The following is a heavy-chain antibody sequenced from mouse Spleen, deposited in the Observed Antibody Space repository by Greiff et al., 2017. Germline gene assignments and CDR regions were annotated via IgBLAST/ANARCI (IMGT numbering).Heavy chain of an antibody. D-gene: IGHD1-1*01. CDR1: GYAFTNYL. V-gene: IGHV1-54*03. J-gene: IGHJ4*01. CDR3: ARDYGSSYAMDC. CDR2: INPGSGGT. Sequence: LQESGPELVKPGTSVKVSCKASGYAFTNYLIAWVKQRPGQGLEWIGVINPGSGGTNYNEKFKGKATLTADKSSSTAYMQLSSLTSDDSAVYFCARDYGSSYAMDCWGQGTSVTVSS.